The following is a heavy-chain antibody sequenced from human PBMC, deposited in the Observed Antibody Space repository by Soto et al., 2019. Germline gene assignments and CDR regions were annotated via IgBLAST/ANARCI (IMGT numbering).Heavy chain of an antibody. D-gene: IGHD1-1*01. CDR3: ARHVMSGPYYYFGMDV. J-gene: IGHJ6*02. V-gene: IGHV4-59*08. CDR1: GGSFRTYY. Sequence: QVQLQESGPGLVKPSETLSLTCTVSGGSFRTYYWSWIRQPPGKGLEWIGYIYSTGSTNYNPSLKSRLTISVDTSKNQFSLRLSSVTAADTAVYYCARHVMSGPYYYFGMDVWGQGTTVTVSS. CDR2: IYSTGST.